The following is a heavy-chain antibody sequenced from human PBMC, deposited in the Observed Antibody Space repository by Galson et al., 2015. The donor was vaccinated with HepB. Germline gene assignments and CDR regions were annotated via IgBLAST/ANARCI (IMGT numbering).Heavy chain of an antibody. CDR1: GISLRSYA. Sequence: SLRLSCAGSGISLRSYAMSWVRQAPGKGLEWVADISDSGTKIYYADSVRGRFIISRDNSKNTLSVQMNSLRAEDTAVYYCVRLFGSGSQDGLNAFDVWGQGTMVTVSS. V-gene: IGHV3-23*01. CDR2: ISDSGTKI. D-gene: IGHD3-10*01. CDR3: VRLFGSGSQDGLNAFDV. J-gene: IGHJ3*01.